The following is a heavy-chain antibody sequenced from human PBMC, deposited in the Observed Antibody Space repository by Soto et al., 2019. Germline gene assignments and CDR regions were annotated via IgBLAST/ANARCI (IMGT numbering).Heavy chain of an antibody. CDR2: ISYDGSNK. J-gene: IGHJ1*01. D-gene: IGHD1-1*01. Sequence: GGSLRLSCAASGFTFSSYAMHWVRQAPGKGLEWVAVISYDGSNKYYADSVKGRFTISRDNSKNTLYLQMNSLRAEDTAVYYCAREEPGPPKYFQHWGQGTLVTVSS. V-gene: IGHV3-30-3*01. CDR3: AREEPGPPKYFQH. CDR1: GFTFSSYA.